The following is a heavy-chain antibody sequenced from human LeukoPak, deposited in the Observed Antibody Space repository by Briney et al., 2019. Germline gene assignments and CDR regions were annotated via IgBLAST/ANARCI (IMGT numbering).Heavy chain of an antibody. CDR3: ARDTAYCGGDCYPSPFDY. Sequence: ASVKVSCKASGFTFTSSAVQWVRQARGQRLEWMGWISAYNGNTNYAQRLQGRVTMTTDTSTSTAYMELRSLRSDDTAVYYCARDTAYCGGDCYPSPFDYWGQGTLVTVSS. J-gene: IGHJ4*02. D-gene: IGHD2-21*02. CDR2: ISAYNGNT. V-gene: IGHV1-18*01. CDR1: GFTFTSSA.